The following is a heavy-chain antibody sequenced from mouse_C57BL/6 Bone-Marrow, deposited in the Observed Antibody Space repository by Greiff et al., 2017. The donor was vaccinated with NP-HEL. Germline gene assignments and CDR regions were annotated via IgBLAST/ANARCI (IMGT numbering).Heavy chain of an antibody. Sequence: DVQLVESGGDLVKPGGSLKLSCAASGFTFSSYGMSWVRQTPDKRLEWVATISSCGSYTYYPDSVKGRFTISRDNAKNTLYLQRSSLKSEDTAMYYCARLLMFAYWGQGTLVTVSA. CDR3: ARLLMFAY. CDR2: ISSCGSYT. J-gene: IGHJ3*01. V-gene: IGHV5-6*01. CDR1: GFTFSSYG.